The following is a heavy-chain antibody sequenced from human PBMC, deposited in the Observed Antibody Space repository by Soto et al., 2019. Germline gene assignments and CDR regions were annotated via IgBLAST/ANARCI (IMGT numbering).Heavy chain of an antibody. CDR1: GGTFSPYT. J-gene: IGHJ2*01. V-gene: IGHV1-69*08. CDR2: IIPFHGVT. Sequence: QVQLVQSGAEVKKPGSSVKVSCKASGGTFSPYTINWVRQAPGQGLEWMGRIIPFHGVTNYAQKFQARVTITADKSRSTAYMEVSGLRFEDTAMYYCTRDWESTVSTWSFGGFWGRGTLVTVSS. D-gene: IGHD3-10*01. CDR3: TRDWESTVSTWSFGGF.